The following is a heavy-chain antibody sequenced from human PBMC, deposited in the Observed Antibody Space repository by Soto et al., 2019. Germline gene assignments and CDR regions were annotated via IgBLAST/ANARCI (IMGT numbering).Heavy chain of an antibody. Sequence: EGQLVEFGGGLVKPGGSLRLSCAASGFSFSIYSYNWVRQAPGKGLAWLSYISPAGSSIYYADSVKGRFTSSRDSARDSVYLQMNSLRAEDTAVYYCAKDRGGSGAFDSWGQGTMVTVSS. D-gene: IGHD3-10*01. J-gene: IGHJ3*02. CDR2: ISPAGSSI. CDR1: GFSFSIYS. V-gene: IGHV3-48*01. CDR3: AKDRGGSGAFDS.